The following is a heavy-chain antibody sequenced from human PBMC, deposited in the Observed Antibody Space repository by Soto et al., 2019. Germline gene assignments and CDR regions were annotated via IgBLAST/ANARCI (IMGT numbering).Heavy chain of an antibody. V-gene: IGHV4-34*01. CDR1: GGSFSGYY. J-gene: IGHJ6*01. D-gene: IGHD3-9*01. CDR2: INHSGST. Sequence: SETLSLTCAVYGGSFSGYYWSWIRQSPGKGLEWIGEINHSGSTNYNPSLKSRVTISVDTSRNQFSLKLSSVTAADTAVYYCARGRSRYDILTGYYDYNYAMDVWGQGTTVT. CDR3: ARGRSRYDILTGYYDYNYAMDV.